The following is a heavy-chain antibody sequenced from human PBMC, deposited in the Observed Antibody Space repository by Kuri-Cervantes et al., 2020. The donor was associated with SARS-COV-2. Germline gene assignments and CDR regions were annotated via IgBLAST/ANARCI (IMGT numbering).Heavy chain of an antibody. Sequence: ETLSLTCTVSGGSISSYYWSWIRQPPGKGLEWIGYIYYSGSTNYNPSLKSRVTISVDTSKNQFSLKLSSVTAADTAVYYCARYGVYYYYYYYMDVWGKGTTVTVSS. V-gene: IGHV4-59*12. CDR3: ARYGVYYYYYYYMDV. CDR2: IYYSGST. CDR1: GGSISSYY. J-gene: IGHJ6*03. D-gene: IGHD6-6*01.